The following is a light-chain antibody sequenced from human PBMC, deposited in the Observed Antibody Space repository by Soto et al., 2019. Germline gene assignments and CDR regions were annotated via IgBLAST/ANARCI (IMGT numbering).Light chain of an antibody. CDR2: EVN. V-gene: IGLV2-8*01. Sequence: QSALTQPPSASGSPGQSVTISCSGTSRDVGYSNYVAWYQQHPGKAPKLIIYEVNKRPSGVPDRFSGSKSGYTASLTVSGLQAEDAADYYCCLFGENTFFVFGRGTKVTVL. CDR3: CLFGENTFFV. CDR1: SRDVGYSNY. J-gene: IGLJ1*01.